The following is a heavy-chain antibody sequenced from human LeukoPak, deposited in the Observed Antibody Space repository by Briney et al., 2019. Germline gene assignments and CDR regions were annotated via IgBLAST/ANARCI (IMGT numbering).Heavy chain of an antibody. CDR3: ARARPSYYYDSSGYLEY. V-gene: IGHV4-59*01. Sequence: PSETLSLTCTVSGGSIGSYYWSWVRQPPGKGLEWIGYIYYSGSTNYNPSLKSRVTISVDTSKNQFSLKLSSVTAADTAVDYCARARPSYYYDSSGYLEYWGQGTLVTVSS. CDR2: IYYSGST. J-gene: IGHJ4*02. CDR1: GGSIGSYY. D-gene: IGHD3-22*01.